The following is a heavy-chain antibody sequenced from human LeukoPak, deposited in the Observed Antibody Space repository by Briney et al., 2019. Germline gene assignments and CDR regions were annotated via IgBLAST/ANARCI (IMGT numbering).Heavy chain of an antibody. V-gene: IGHV4-39*01. Sequence: PSETLSLTCTVSGGSISSSYYWGWIRQPPGKGLEWIGGMYYSGSTYYNPSLKSRVTISVDTSKNQFSLKLSSVTAADTAVYYCARQYYYNRAIYSKLDYWGQGTLVTVSS. D-gene: IGHD3-22*01. CDR1: GGSISSSYY. CDR2: MYYSGST. CDR3: ARQYYYNRAIYSKLDY. J-gene: IGHJ4*02.